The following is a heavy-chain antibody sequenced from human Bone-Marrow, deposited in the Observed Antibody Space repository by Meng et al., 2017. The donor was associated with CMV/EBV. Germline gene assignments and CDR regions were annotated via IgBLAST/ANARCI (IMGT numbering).Heavy chain of an antibody. CDR2: ISWNSGSI. CDR3: ATGREHKYYGMDV. CDR1: EFTFDDYA. V-gene: IGHV3-9*01. J-gene: IGHJ6*02. Sequence: GGSLRLSCAASEFTFDDYAMHWVRQAPGKGLEWVSGISWNSGSIGYADSVKGRFTISRDNSKNTLYLQMNSLRAEDSAVYYCATGREHKYYGMDVWGQGTTVTVSS. D-gene: IGHD3-9*01.